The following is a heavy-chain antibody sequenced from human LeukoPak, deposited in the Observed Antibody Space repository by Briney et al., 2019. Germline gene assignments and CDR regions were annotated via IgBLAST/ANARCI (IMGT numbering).Heavy chain of an antibody. D-gene: IGHD3-10*01. CDR1: GYSFTSYW. J-gene: IGHJ4*02. V-gene: IGHV5-51*01. Sequence: GESLKISCKGSGYSFTSYWIGWVRQMPGKGLEWMGIIYPGDSDTRYSPSFQGQVTISADKSISTAYLQWSSLKASDTAMYYCARRHPLYYYGSGSGPFFDYWGQGTLVTVSS. CDR2: IYPGDSDT. CDR3: ARRHPLYYYGSGSGPFFDY.